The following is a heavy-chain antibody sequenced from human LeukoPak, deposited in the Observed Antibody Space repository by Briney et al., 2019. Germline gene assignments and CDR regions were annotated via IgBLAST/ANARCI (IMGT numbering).Heavy chain of an antibody. CDR2: IRSKAYGGTT. CDR3: TGSFGELTFFDY. Sequence: TGGSLRLSCTTSGFTFGDYGMSWVRQAPGKGVEWVGFIRSKAYGGTTENAASVKGRFTISRDDSKSIAYLQMNSLKTEDTAVYYCTGSFGELTFFDYWGLGTLVTVSS. J-gene: IGHJ4*02. V-gene: IGHV3-49*04. D-gene: IGHD3-10*01. CDR1: GFTFGDYG.